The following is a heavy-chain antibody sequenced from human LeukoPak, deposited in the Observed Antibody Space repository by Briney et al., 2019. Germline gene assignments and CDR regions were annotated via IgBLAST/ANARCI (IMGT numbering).Heavy chain of an antibody. J-gene: IGHJ5*02. CDR3: ARDPTESCTGGVCYNWFDP. D-gene: IGHD2-8*02. CDR2: ISSSSSYI. CDR1: GFTFSSYS. Sequence: PGGSLSLSCAATGFTFSSYSMNWVRQAPGKGMEWVSSISSSSSYIYYADSVKGRFTISRDNAKNSLYLQMNSLRAEDTAVYYCARDPTESCTGGVCYNWFDPWGQGTLVTVSS. V-gene: IGHV3-21*01.